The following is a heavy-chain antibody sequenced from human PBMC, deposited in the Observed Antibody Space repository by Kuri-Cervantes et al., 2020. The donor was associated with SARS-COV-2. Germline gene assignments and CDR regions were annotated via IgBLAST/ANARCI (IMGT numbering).Heavy chain of an antibody. D-gene: IGHD2-2*01. J-gene: IGHJ4*02. V-gene: IGHV4-30-4*08. CDR1: GGSISSGDYY. Sequence: LRLSCTVSGGSISSGDYYWSWIRQPPGKGLEWIGYIYYSGSTYYNPSLKSRVTISVDTSKNQFSLKLSSVTAADTAVYYCARLQRVVVPAASFDYWGQGTLVTVSS. CDR3: ARLQRVVVPAASFDY. CDR2: IYYSGST.